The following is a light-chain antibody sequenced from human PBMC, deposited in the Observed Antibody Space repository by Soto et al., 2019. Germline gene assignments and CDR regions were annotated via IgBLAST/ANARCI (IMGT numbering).Light chain of an antibody. Sequence: QPVLTQPPSVSGAPGQRVTISCTGGSSNIGAGNDVHWYQHLPGTAPKLLIYANNNRPSGVPDRFSGSKSGTSASLAITGLRAEDEADYYCQSYDSSLSGYVFGTGTKLTVL. CDR3: QSYDSSLSGYV. CDR2: ANN. CDR1: SSNIGAGND. V-gene: IGLV1-40*01. J-gene: IGLJ1*01.